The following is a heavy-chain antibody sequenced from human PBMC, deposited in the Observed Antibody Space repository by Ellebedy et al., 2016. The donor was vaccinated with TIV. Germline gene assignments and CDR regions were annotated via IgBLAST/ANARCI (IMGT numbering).Heavy chain of an antibody. Sequence: GGSLRLSCAASGFTFNSYWMSWVRQAPGKGLEWVANINQDGSRIYYVDSVKGRFTISRDNAKNSVYLRMNTLRVEDTAVYYCAPGKTAGGKLYFDSWGQGTLVTVSS. CDR2: INQDGSRI. V-gene: IGHV3-7*03. D-gene: IGHD6-13*01. J-gene: IGHJ4*02. CDR1: GFTFNSYW. CDR3: APGKTAGGKLYFDS.